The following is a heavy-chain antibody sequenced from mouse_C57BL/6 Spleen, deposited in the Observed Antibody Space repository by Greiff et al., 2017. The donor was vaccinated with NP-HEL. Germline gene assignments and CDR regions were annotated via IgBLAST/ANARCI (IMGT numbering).Heavy chain of an antibody. CDR1: GYSITSGYY. CDR3: ARDRGNAWFAY. D-gene: IGHD2-1*01. V-gene: IGHV3-6*01. CDR2: ISYDGSN. Sequence: EVQLMESRPGLVKPSQSLSLTCSVTGYSITSGYYWNWIRQFPGNKLEWMGYISYDGSNNYNPSLKNRISITRDTSKNQFFLKLNSVTTEDTATYYCARDRGNAWFAYWGQGTLVTVSA. J-gene: IGHJ3*01.